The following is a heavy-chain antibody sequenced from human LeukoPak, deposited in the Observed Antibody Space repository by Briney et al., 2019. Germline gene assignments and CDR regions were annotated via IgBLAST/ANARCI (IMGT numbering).Heavy chain of an antibody. CDR1: GFTFSSYG. CDR3: ARDEMATIYYYNYGMDV. D-gene: IGHD5-24*01. CDR2: IWHDGSNK. Sequence: GRSLRLSCAASGFTFSSYGMHWVRQAPGKGLEWVAVIWHDGSNKYYADSVKGRFTIARDNSNNTLYLQMNSLRAEDTAVYYCARDEMATIYYYNYGMDVWGQGTTVTVSS. J-gene: IGHJ6*02. V-gene: IGHV3-33*01.